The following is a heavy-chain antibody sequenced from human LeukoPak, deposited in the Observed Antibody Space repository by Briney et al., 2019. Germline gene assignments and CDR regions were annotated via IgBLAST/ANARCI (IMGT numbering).Heavy chain of an antibody. V-gene: IGHV3-23*01. CDR1: GFTLRDYA. Sequence: GGSLRLSCAASGFTLRDYAMSWVRQAPGKGLEWVSVISGSGGSLYYADSVKGRFTISRDNSKNTLYLQMNSLRAEDTAVYYCAKTSGSYWTHFDYWGQGTLVTVSS. CDR2: ISGSGGSL. D-gene: IGHD1-26*01. J-gene: IGHJ4*02. CDR3: AKTSGSYWTHFDY.